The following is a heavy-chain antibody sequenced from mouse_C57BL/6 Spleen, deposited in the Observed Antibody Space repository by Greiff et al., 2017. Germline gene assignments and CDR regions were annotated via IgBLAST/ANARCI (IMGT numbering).Heavy chain of an antibody. D-gene: IGHD1-3*01. CDR1: GYTFTSYW. V-gene: IGHV1-69*01. J-gene: IGHJ2*01. CDR3: ARGGETRSFDY. Sequence: QVQLQQPGAELVMPGASVKLSCKASGYTFTSYWMHWVKQRPGQGLEWIGELDPSDSYTNYNQKFKGKSTLTVDKSSSTAYMQLSSLTSEDSAVYCCARGGETRSFDYWGQGTTLTVSS. CDR2: LDPSDSYT.